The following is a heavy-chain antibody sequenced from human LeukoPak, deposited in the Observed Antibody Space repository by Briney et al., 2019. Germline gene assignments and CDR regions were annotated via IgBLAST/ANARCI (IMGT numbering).Heavy chain of an antibody. V-gene: IGHV5-51*01. Sequence: GESLKISCKGSGYSFTSYWIGWVRQMPGKGLEWMGIIYPGDSDTRYSPSFQGQVTISADKSISTAYLQWSSLKASETAMYYCARRPFTYYDSSGYSAFDIWGQGTMVTVSS. CDR1: GYSFTSYW. CDR3: ARRPFTYYDSSGYSAFDI. CDR2: IYPGDSDT. D-gene: IGHD3-22*01. J-gene: IGHJ3*02.